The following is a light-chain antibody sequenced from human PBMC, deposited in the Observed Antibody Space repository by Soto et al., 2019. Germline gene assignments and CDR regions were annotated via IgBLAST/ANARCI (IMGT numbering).Light chain of an antibody. CDR1: QSVSNN. Sequence: EIVVTQSPATLSVSPGKRATLSCRASQSVSNNLAWYMQKPGQAPRLLIYGASTRATGIPARFSGSGSGTEFTLTISSLQSEDFTVYYCQQYNNWPLTFGGGTKVEIK. CDR3: QQYNNWPLT. CDR2: GAS. V-gene: IGKV3-15*01. J-gene: IGKJ4*01.